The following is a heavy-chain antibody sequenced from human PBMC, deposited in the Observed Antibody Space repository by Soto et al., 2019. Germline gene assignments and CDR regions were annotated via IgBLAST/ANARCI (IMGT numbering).Heavy chain of an antibody. CDR1: GGSISSYY. Sequence: SETLSLTCTVSGGSISSYYWSWIRQPPGKGLEWIGYIYYSGSTNYNPSLKSRVTISVDTSKNQFSLKLSSVTAADTAVYYCARVRGYYDSFIDYWGQGTLVTVSS. V-gene: IGHV4-59*01. D-gene: IGHD3-3*01. J-gene: IGHJ4*02. CDR2: IYYSGST. CDR3: ARVRGYYDSFIDY.